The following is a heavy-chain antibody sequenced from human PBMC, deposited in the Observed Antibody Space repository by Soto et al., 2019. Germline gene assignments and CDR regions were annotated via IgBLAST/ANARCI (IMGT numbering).Heavy chain of an antibody. CDR3: ARSVRRSGYQRPDY. J-gene: IGHJ4*02. D-gene: IGHD3-3*01. CDR2: IYYSGST. V-gene: IGHV4-31*03. Sequence: TLSLTCTVSGGSISSGGYYWSWIRQHPGKGLEWIGYIYYSGSTYYNPSLKSRVTISVDTSKNQFSLKLSSVTAADTAVYYCARSVRRSGYQRPDYWGQGTLVTVSS. CDR1: GGSISSGGYY.